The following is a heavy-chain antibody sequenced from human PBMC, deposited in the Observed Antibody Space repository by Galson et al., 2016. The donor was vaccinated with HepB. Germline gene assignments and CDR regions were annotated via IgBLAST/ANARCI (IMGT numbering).Heavy chain of an antibody. D-gene: IGHD3-10*02. J-gene: IGHJ4*02. CDR3: AKRHEFCPPVGCSVDY. Sequence: SLRLSCAASGFTFSNNWMTWVRQAPGKGLEWVAADSMDGRRKFYSDSVRARFTISRDSSNNMLFLQMDSLRPDDTAVYYCAKRHEFCPPVGCSVDYWGQGTLVSVSS. V-gene: IGHV3-30*18. CDR2: DSMDGRRK. CDR1: GFTFSNNW.